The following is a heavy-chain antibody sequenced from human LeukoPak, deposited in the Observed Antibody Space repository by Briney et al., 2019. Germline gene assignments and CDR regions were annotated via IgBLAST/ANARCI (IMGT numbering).Heavy chain of an antibody. J-gene: IGHJ4*02. D-gene: IGHD3-9*01. CDR2: IYYSGST. CDR3: ARTGYYGRYFDY. CDR1: GGSISSYY. Sequence: SETLSLTCTVSGGSISSYYWRWIRQPPGKGLEWLGYIYYSGSTNYNPSLKSRVTISVDTSKKQFSLKLNSVTAADTAVYYCARTGYYGRYFDYWGQGTLVTVSS. V-gene: IGHV4-59*01.